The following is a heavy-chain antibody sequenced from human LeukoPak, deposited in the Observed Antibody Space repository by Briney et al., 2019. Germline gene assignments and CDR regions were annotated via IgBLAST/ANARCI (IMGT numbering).Heavy chain of an antibody. CDR1: GYTLTELS. D-gene: IGHD6-19*01. CDR3: AAELFGIAVDSFDY. Sequence: ASVKVSCKVSGYTLTELSMHWVRQAPGKGLGWMGGFDPEDGETIYAQKFQGRVTMTEDTSTDTAYMELSSLRSEDTAVYCCAAELFGIAVDSFDYWRQGTLVSVSS. J-gene: IGHJ4*02. V-gene: IGHV1-24*01. CDR2: FDPEDGET.